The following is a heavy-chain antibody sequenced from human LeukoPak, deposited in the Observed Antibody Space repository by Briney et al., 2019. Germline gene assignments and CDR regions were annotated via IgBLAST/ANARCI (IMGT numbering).Heavy chain of an antibody. J-gene: IGHJ6*03. Sequence: PSGTLSLTCTVSGGPISSSSYYWGWIRQPPGKGLEWIGSIYYSGSTYYNPSLKSRVTISVDTSKNQFSLKLSSVTAADTAVYYCARGSDYDDYFYMDFWGKGTTVTVSS. V-gene: IGHV4-39*07. CDR3: ARGSDYDDYFYMDF. CDR1: GGPISSSSYY. CDR2: IYYSGST.